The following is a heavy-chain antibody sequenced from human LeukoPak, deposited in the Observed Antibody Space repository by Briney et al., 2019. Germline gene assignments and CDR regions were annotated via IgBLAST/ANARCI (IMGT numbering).Heavy chain of an antibody. CDR1: GGSFSGYY. CDR2: INHSGST. D-gene: IGHD5-24*01. CDR3: ARTDGYEYNWFDP. J-gene: IGHJ5*02. V-gene: IGHV4-34*01. Sequence: SETLSLTCAVYGGSFSGYYWSWIRQPPGKGLEWIGEINHSGSTNYNPSLKSRVTISVDTSKNQFSLKLSSVTAADTAVYYCARTDGYEYNWFDPWGQGTLVTVSS.